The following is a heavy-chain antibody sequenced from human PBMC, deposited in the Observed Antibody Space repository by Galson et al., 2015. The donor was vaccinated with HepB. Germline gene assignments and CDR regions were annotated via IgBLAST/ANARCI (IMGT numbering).Heavy chain of an antibody. J-gene: IGHJ5*02. D-gene: IGHD1-26*01. CDR2: IDWDDDK. Sequence: PALVKPTQTLTLTCTFSGFSLSTSGMCVSWIRQPPGKALEWLALIDWDDDKYYSTSLKTRLTISKDTSKNQVVLTMTNMDPVDTATYYCARIISPSGSSSKGFDPWGQGTLVTVSS. CDR1: GFSLSTSGMC. V-gene: IGHV2-70*01. CDR3: ARIISPSGSSSKGFDP.